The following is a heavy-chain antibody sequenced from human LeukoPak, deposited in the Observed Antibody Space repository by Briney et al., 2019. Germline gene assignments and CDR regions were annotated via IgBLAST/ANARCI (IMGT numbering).Heavy chain of an antibody. J-gene: IGHJ6*03. Sequence: PAGSLRLSSAASGFTFDEYAIHWVRQAPGKGRGWDSLISGDGGSTFYADSVKGRFTISRDNSKNSLYLQMNSLTTEATALYYCAKDPCSSLYYYYYMDRWGKGTTVTVSS. V-gene: IGHV3-43*02. D-gene: IGHD6-13*01. CDR2: ISGDGGST. CDR1: GFTFDEYA. CDR3: AKDPCSSLYYYYYMDR.